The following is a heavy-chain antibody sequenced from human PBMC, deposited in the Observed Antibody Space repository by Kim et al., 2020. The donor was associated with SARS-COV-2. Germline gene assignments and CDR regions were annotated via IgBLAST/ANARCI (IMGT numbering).Heavy chain of an antibody. CDR1: GFTFNTHS. J-gene: IGHJ4*02. CDR2: VSSNGGEK. V-gene: IGHV3-30*04. Sequence: GGSLRLSCGTSGFTFNTHSMHWVRQTPGKGLECVGVVSSNGGEKHYANSVKGRFTISRDNSKSMLYVQMNSLRVEDTAVYYCARAAPDGYNQIDFWGQGILVTVSS. CDR3: ARAAPDGYNQIDF. D-gene: IGHD5-12*01.